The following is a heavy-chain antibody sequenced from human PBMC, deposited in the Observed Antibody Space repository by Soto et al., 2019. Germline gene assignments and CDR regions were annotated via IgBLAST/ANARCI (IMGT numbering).Heavy chain of an antibody. V-gene: IGHV4-39*01. J-gene: IGHJ4*02. D-gene: IGHD1-20*01. CDR2: VFYTGFT. Sequence: SETLSLTCAVSGASISGSYYYWAWLRQSPGKGPEWIGSVFYTGFTSYNPSLEGRVSVSVDTSKSQFSLKLSAVTAADTAVYYCATSQKGYNWNYFDHWGQGALVTVSS. CDR1: GASISGSYYY. CDR3: ATSQKGYNWNYFDH.